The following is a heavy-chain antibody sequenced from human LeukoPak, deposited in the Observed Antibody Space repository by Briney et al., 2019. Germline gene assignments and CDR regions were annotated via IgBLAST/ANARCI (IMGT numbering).Heavy chain of an antibody. V-gene: IGHV3-64*01. CDR3: SRDRHCIGSTCYGL. D-gene: IGHD2-2*01. J-gene: IGHJ4*02. CDR1: GFTFSSYA. Sequence: GGSLRLSCAASGFTFSSYAMHWVRQAPGKGLEYVSAISSNGGSTYYANSVKGRFTISRDNSKNTLYLQMNSLRAEDTAVYYCSRDRHCIGSTCYGLWGQGTRVTVSS. CDR2: ISSNGGST.